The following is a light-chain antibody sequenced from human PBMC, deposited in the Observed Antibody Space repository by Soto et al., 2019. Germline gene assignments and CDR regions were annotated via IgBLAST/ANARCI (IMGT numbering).Light chain of an antibody. CDR2: SSN. CDR1: SSNIGTNT. CDR3: AAWDGSLNVVL. V-gene: IGLV1-44*01. J-gene: IGLJ3*02. Sequence: QSVLTQPPSASGTPGQRVTISCSGSSSNIGTNTVNWYQQFPRSAPKLLMYSSNQRPSGVPDRFSVSKASLAISGLQSEDEADYYCAAWDGSLNVVLFGGGTKVTVL.